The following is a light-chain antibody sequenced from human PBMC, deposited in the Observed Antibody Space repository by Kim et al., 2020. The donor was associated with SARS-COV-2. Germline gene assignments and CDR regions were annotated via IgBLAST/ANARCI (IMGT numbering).Light chain of an antibody. V-gene: IGLV3-19*01. J-gene: IGLJ1*01. CDR2: EKN. Sequence: SSELTQDPAVSVALGQTVKITCQGDTVRNSYASWYQQKPGQAPQLVVYEKNSRPAGISNRFSGSSSGNTASLTITGAQAEDEADYYCHSRVRFAKEYVFG. CDR1: TVRNSY. CDR3: HSRVRFAKEYV.